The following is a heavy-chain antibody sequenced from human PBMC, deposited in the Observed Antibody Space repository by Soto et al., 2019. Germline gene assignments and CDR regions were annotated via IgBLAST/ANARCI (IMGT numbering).Heavy chain of an antibody. V-gene: IGHV3-30*18. D-gene: IGHD3-9*01. J-gene: IGHJ4*02. CDR1: GFTFSSYG. Sequence: QVQLVESGGGVVQPGRSLRLSCAASGFTFSSYGMHWVRQAPGKGLEWVAVILYDGSNKYYADSVKGRFTISRDNSKNTLYLQMNSLRAEDTAVYYCAKEDWLLGGDYWGQGTLVTVSS. CDR3: AKEDWLLGGDY. CDR2: ILYDGSNK.